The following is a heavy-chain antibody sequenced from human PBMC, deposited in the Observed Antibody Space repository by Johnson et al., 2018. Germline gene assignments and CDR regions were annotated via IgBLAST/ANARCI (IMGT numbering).Heavy chain of an antibody. CDR3: ARGVDSRKSGY. CDR1: GGSFSGYY. Sequence: QVQLQQWGAGLLKPSETLSLTCAVYGGSFSGYYWSWLRQPPGKGLEWIGEIHPSGSSHYNPSLKSRVTLSVDTSNDHFSLRLSSVTAADTAVYYCARGVDSRKSGYWGQGTLVTVSS. J-gene: IGHJ4*02. D-gene: IGHD4-11*01. V-gene: IGHV4-34*01. CDR2: IHPSGSS.